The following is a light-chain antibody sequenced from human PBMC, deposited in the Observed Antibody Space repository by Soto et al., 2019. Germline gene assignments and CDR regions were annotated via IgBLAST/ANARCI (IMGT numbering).Light chain of an antibody. CDR2: SNN. V-gene: IGLV1-44*01. CDR1: SSNIGSNT. J-gene: IGLJ2*01. Sequence: QSALTQPPSASGTPGQRVTISCSGISSNIGSNTVNWYQQLPGTAPKLLIYSNNQRPSGVPDRFSGSKSGTSASLAISGLQSEDEADYYCAAWDDSLNGVVCGAGT. CDR3: AAWDDSLNGVV.